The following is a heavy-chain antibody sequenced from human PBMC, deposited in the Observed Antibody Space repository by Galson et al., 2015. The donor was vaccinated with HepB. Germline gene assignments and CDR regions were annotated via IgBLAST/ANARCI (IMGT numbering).Heavy chain of an antibody. CDR2: INPNSGGT. V-gene: IGHV1-2*02. D-gene: IGHD3-10*01. CDR1: GYTSTGYY. CDR3: ARPLWFGELYAFDI. J-gene: IGHJ3*02. Sequence: SVKVSCKASGYTSTGYYMHWVRQAPGQGLEWMGWINPNSGGTNYAQKFQGRVTMTRDTSISTAYMELSRLRSDDTAVFYCARPLWFGELYAFDIWGQGTMVTVSS.